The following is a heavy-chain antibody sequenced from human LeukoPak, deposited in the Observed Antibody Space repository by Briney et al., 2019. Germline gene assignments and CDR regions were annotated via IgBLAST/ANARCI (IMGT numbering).Heavy chain of an antibody. Sequence: PSETLSLTCTVSGYSINSNYYWAWIRQPPGKGLEWIGLIYHSGSTYYNPSLKSRVTISVDTSKNQFSLKVSSVTAADTAVYYCAKRGNWGFFDYWGQGTLVTVSS. D-gene: IGHD7-27*01. CDR3: AKRGNWGFFDY. CDR2: IYHSGST. J-gene: IGHJ4*02. CDR1: GYSINSNYY. V-gene: IGHV4-38-2*02.